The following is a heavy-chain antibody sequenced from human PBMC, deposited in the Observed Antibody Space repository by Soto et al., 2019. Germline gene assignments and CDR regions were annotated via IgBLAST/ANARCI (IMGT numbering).Heavy chain of an antibody. Sequence: GASVKVSCKVSGYTLTELSMHWVRQAPGKGLEWMGGFDPEDGETIYAQKFQGRVTMTEDTSTDTAYMELSSLRSEDTAVYYCATTTGPPASPDGDPNGFDYWGQGTLVTVSS. J-gene: IGHJ4*02. V-gene: IGHV1-24*01. D-gene: IGHD4-17*01. CDR2: FDPEDGET. CDR1: GYTLTELS. CDR3: ATTTGPPASPDGDPNGFDY.